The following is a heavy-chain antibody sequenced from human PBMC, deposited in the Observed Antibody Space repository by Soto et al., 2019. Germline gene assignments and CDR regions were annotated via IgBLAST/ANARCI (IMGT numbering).Heavy chain of an antibody. CDR1: GYTLNSLS. D-gene: IGHD3-22*01. V-gene: IGHV1-24*01. J-gene: IGHJ2*01. CDR2: VDPEHGEA. Sequence: ASAKVGCKSSGYTLNSLSIHWVRQTPGKGLEWMGGVDPEHGEAVYAQKFPRRVTLNEDTSTDTAYMELNSLKYEDTAVYYCASTPLVWLSQVVRNLYFDLWGRGTPVTVSS. CDR3: ASTPLVWLSQVVRNLYFDL.